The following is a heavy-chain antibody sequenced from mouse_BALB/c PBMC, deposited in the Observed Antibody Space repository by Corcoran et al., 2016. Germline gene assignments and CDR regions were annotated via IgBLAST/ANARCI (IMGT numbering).Heavy chain of an antibody. V-gene: IGHV3-6*02. CDR3: ARSGISGFAY. CDR1: GYSITSGYY. CDR2: ISYDGSN. Sequence: DVQLQESGPGLVKPSQSLSLICSVTGYSITSGYYWNWIRQFPGNKLEWMGYISYDGSNNYNPSLKNRISITRDTSKNQFFLKLNSVTTEDTATYYCARSGISGFAYWGQGTLVTVSA. J-gene: IGHJ3*01. D-gene: IGHD6-1*01.